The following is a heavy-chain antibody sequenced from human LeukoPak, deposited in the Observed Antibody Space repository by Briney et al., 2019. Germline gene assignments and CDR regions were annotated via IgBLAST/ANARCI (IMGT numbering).Heavy chain of an antibody. CDR2: LNGGRT. J-gene: IGHJ4*02. D-gene: IGHD2-2*03. CDR1: GFTFSNYA. CDR3: VKEVTGYGYFDY. V-gene: IGHV3-23*01. Sequence: GGSLSLSCVASGFTFSNYAMSWVRQAPGKGLEWIAALNGGRTFFQDSVRGRFTISRDNSKNTLYLQLNSLRGDDTAVYYCVKEVTGYGYFDYWGRGTLVTVSS.